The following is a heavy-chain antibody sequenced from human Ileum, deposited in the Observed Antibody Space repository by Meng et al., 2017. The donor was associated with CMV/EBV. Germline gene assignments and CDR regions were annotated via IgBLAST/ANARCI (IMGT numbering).Heavy chain of an antibody. CDR1: GFAVSSTY. D-gene: IGHD2-8*02. V-gene: IGHV3-66*02. CDR2: LYPGGSI. CDR3: ARDQLVALDS. J-gene: IGHJ4*02. Sequence: GESLKISCAASGFAVSSTYMTWIRQAPGKGLEWVSVLYPGGSIYYADSVQGRVTISRDTSTNTLFLHMNSLRVDDTALYYCARDQLVALDSWGQGTLGTVSS.